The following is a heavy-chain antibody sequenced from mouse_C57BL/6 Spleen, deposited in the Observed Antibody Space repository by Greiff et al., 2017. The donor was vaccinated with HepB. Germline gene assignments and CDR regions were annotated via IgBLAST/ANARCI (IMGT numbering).Heavy chain of an antibody. CDR2: IRNKANGYTT. Sequence: EVMLVESGGGLVQPGGSLSLSCAASGFTFTDYYMSWVRQPPGKALEWLGFIRNKANGYTTEYSASVKGQFTISRDKSQSILYLQMNARRAEDSATYYCARVGSLTTVVTYWYFDVWGTGTTVTVSS. J-gene: IGHJ1*03. V-gene: IGHV7-3*01. D-gene: IGHD1-1*01. CDR1: GFTFTDYY. CDR3: ARVGSLTTVVTYWYFDV.